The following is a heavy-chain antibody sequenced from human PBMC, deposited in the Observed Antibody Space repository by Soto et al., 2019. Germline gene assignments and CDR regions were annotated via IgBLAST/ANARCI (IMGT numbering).Heavy chain of an antibody. V-gene: IGHV1-18*01. CDR1: GYTFSSYG. CDR3: ARERGGYSYGDY. CDR2: FNTYNGNT. D-gene: IGHD5-18*01. J-gene: IGHJ4*02. Sequence: QVQLVQSGAEVKKPGASVKVSCKASGYTFSSYGITWVRQAPGQRLEWMGWFNTYNGNTNYAQKXXGXXTMTTDTSTSTAYMELRSLRSDDTAVYYCARERGGYSYGDYWGQGALVTVSP.